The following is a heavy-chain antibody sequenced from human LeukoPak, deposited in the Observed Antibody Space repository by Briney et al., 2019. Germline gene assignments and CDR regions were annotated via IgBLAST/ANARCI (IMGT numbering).Heavy chain of an antibody. Sequence: GGSLRLSCAASGFTFSNYAMSWVRQAPEKGLEWILAISSSGGITKYVDPVQGRFTVSRDNSKNTLYLQMNSLRAEDTAVYYCAKSRTTVTTGFDSWGQGTLVTVSS. CDR3: AKSRTTVTTGFDS. CDR1: GFTFSNYA. J-gene: IGHJ4*02. V-gene: IGHV3-23*01. D-gene: IGHD4-17*01. CDR2: ISSSGGIT.